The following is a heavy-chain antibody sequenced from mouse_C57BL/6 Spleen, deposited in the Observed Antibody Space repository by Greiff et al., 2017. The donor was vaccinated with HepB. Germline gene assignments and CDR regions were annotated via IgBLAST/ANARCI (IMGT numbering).Heavy chain of an antibody. CDR3: TTGYGSSPYY. CDR1: GFNIKDDY. Sequence: VQLKQSGAELVRPGASVKLSCTASGFNIKDDYMHWVKQRPEQGLEWIGWIDPENGDTEYASKFQGKATITADTSSNTAYLQLSSLTSEYTAVYYCTTGYGSSPYYWGQGTTLTVSS. V-gene: IGHV14-4*01. D-gene: IGHD1-1*01. J-gene: IGHJ2*01. CDR2: IDPENGDT.